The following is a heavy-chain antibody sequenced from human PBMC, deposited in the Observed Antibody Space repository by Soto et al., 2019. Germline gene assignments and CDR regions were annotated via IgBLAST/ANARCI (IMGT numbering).Heavy chain of an antibody. CDR3: ARRSYYDILTGLDP. CDR1: GYTFTSYA. D-gene: IGHD3-9*01. V-gene: IGHV1-3*01. Sequence: ASVKVACKASGYTFTSYAVHWVRQAPGQRLEWMGWINAGNGNTKYSQKFQGRVTITRDTSASTAYMELSSLRSEDTAVYYCARRSYYDILTGLDPWGQGTLVTVSS. CDR2: INAGNGNT. J-gene: IGHJ5*02.